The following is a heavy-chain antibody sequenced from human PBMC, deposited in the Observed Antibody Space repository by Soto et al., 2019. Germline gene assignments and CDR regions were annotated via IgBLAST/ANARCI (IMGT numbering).Heavy chain of an antibody. Sequence: EVQLVESGGGLVQPGGSLKLSCAASGFTFSGSAMHWVRQASGEGLEWVGRIRSKANSYATAYAASVKGRFTISRDDSKNTAYLQMNSLKTEDTAVYYCTSQGYSYGFVYWGQGTLVTVSS. CDR1: GFTFSGSA. V-gene: IGHV3-73*02. D-gene: IGHD5-18*01. CDR2: IRSKANSYAT. J-gene: IGHJ4*02. CDR3: TSQGYSYGFVY.